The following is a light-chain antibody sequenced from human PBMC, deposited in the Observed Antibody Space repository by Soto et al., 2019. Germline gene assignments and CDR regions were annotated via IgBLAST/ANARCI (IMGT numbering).Light chain of an antibody. CDR1: SSDIGGYSY. CDR2: EVT. V-gene: IGLV2-8*01. Sequence: QSVLTQPPSASGSPGQSVTISCTGTSSDIGGYSYVAWYQQHPGKAPKLIIYEVTKRPSGVPDRFSGSKSGNSASLTVFGLQAEDEAVYYCGSYAGSKNWGVFGGGTKVTVL. J-gene: IGLJ3*02. CDR3: GSYAGSKNWGV.